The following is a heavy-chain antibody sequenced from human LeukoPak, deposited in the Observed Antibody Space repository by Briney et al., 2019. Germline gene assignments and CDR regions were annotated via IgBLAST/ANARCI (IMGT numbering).Heavy chain of an antibody. CDR3: AKGYSSDWYAPFDY. D-gene: IGHD6-19*01. CDR1: GFTFSSYA. J-gene: IGHJ4*02. V-gene: IGHV3-23*01. CDR2: ISGRGRST. Sequence: GGSLRLSCAASGFTFSSYAMSWVRQAPGKGLEWVSTISGRGRSTYYADSVKGRFTISSDNSKNTLNLQMNSLRAEDTALYYCAKGYSSDWYAPFDYWGQGTLVTVSS.